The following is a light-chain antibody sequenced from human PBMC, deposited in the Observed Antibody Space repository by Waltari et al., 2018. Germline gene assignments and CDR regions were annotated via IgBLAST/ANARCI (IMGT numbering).Light chain of an antibody. Sequence: SYELTQPSSVSVSPVQTANITCSGDVLAKKSTRWFQQKPGQAPVLVIYKDTERPSGIPERYSGSSSGTTVTLIISGAQVEDEADYFCYSAADYNLVFGGGTKLTVL. J-gene: IGLJ2*01. CDR2: KDT. CDR3: YSAADYNLV. V-gene: IGLV3-27*01. CDR1: VLAKKS.